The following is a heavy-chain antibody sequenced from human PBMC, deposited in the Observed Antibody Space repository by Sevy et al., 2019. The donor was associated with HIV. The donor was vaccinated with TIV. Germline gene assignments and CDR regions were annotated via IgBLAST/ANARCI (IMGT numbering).Heavy chain of an antibody. D-gene: IGHD3-10*01. CDR1: GFTFSSYG. J-gene: IGHJ4*02. CDR3: ARDGSMVRGVTRHFDY. V-gene: IGHV3-33*01. Sequence: GGSLRLSCAASGFTFSSYGMHWVRQAPGKGLEWVAVIWYDGSNKYYADSVKGRFTISRDNSKNTLYLQMNSLRAEDTAVYYCARDGSMVRGVTRHFDYWGQGTLVTVSS. CDR2: IWYDGSNK.